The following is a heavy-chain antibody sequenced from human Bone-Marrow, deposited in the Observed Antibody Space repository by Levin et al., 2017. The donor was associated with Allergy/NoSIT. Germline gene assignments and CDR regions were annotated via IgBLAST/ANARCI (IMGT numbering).Heavy chain of an antibody. Sequence: ASVKVSCKASGYTFTSYAMRWVRQAPGQRLEWMGWINAGNGNTKYSQKFQGRVTITRDTSASTAYMELSSLRSEDTAVYYCARGSYDILTGYADNNWFDPWGQGTLVTVSS. CDR2: INAGNGNT. CDR1: GYTFTSYA. D-gene: IGHD3-9*01. V-gene: IGHV1-3*01. CDR3: ARGSYDILTGYADNNWFDP. J-gene: IGHJ5*02.